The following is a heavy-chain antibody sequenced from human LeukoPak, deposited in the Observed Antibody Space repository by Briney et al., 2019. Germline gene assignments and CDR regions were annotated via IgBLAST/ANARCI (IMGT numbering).Heavy chain of an antibody. V-gene: IGHV3-15*01. CDR2: INSKTDGGTT. J-gene: IGHJ4*02. Sequence: GGSLRLSCAVSGFTFSNAWMSWVRQAPGKGLEWVGRINSKTDGGTTDYAAPVKGRFTISRDDSKNTLYLQMNSLKTEDTAVYYCTTTLTMVRGVIKDYWGQGTLVTVSS. D-gene: IGHD3-10*01. CDR1: GFTFSNAW. CDR3: TTTLTMVRGVIKDY.